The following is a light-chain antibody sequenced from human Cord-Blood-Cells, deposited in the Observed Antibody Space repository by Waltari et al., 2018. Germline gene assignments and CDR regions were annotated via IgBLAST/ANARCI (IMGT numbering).Light chain of an antibody. CDR3: CSYAGSSTWV. V-gene: IGLV2-23*02. CDR2: EVS. J-gene: IGLJ3*02. CDR1: SSDARSYNL. Sequence: QSALTQPAPVSGSPGQSITIPCPRTSSDARSYNLFSWYQQHPGKAPNLMIYEVSKRPSGVSNRFSGSKSGNTASLTISGLQAEDEADYYCCSYAGSSTWVFGGGTKLTVL.